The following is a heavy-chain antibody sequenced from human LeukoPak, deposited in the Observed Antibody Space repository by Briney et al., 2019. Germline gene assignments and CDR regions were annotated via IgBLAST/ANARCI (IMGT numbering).Heavy chain of an antibody. V-gene: IGHV4-4*07. CDR3: ARGDYDSSGYYFDY. CDR1: GGSISSYY. D-gene: IGHD3-22*01. CDR2: IYTSGST. Sequence: SETLSLTCTVSGGSISSYYWSWIRQPPGKGLEWIGRIYTSGSTNYNPSLKSRVTMSVDTSKNQFSLKLSSVTAADTAVYYCARGDYDSSGYYFDYWGQGTLVTVSS. J-gene: IGHJ4*02.